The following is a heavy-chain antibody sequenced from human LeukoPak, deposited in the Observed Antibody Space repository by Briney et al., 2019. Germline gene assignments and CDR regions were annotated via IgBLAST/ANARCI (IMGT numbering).Heavy chain of an antibody. CDR2: IYYSGST. CDR3: ARAHHYYDSSGYYPNWFDP. V-gene: IGHV4-59*01. J-gene: IGHJ5*02. Sequence: SETLSLTCTVSGGSISSYYWSWIRQPPGKGLERIGYIYYSGSTNYNPSLKSRVTISVDTSKNQFSLKLGSVTAADTAVYYCARAHHYYDSSGYYPNWFDPWGQGTLVTVSS. D-gene: IGHD3-22*01. CDR1: GGSISSYY.